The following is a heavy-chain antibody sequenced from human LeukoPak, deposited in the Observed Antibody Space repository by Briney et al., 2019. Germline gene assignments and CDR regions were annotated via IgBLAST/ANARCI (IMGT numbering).Heavy chain of an antibody. D-gene: IGHD5-24*01. CDR3: ASPRWLHAFDI. V-gene: IGHV4-34*01. CDR2: INHSGST. J-gene: IGHJ3*02. CDR1: GGSFSGFY. Sequence: PSETLSLTCAIYGGSFSGFYWSWIRQPPGKGLEWIGEINHSGSTNYNPSLKSRVTTSVDTSKNQFSLKLSSVTAADTAVYFRASPRWLHAFDIWGPGTMVTVSS.